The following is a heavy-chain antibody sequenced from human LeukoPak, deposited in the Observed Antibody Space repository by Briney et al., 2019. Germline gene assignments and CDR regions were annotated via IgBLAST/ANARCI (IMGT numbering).Heavy chain of an antibody. Sequence: TLSLTCTVSGGSISSGGYYWSWLRQHPGKGLEWIGYIYYSGSTYYNPSLKSRVTISVDTSKNQFSLKLSSVTAADTAVYYCAGDTRPELDAFDIWGQGTMVTVSS. CDR3: AGDTRPELDAFDI. CDR2: IYYSGST. CDR1: GGSISSGGYY. J-gene: IGHJ3*02. D-gene: IGHD1-7*01. V-gene: IGHV4-31*03.